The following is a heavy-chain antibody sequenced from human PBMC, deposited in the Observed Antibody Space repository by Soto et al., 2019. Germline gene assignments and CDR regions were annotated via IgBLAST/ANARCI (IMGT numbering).Heavy chain of an antibody. CDR1: GFTFDDYA. V-gene: IGHV3-9*01. J-gene: IGHJ4*02. CDR2: ISWNSGSI. Sequence: GGSLRLSCAASGFTFDDYAMHWVRQAPGKGLEWVSGISWNSGSIGYADSVKGRFTISRDNAKNSLYLQMNSLRAEDTALYYCTKDKSSGYDYTKSCFDYWGQGTLVTVSS. D-gene: IGHD5-12*01. CDR3: TKDKSSGYDYTKSCFDY.